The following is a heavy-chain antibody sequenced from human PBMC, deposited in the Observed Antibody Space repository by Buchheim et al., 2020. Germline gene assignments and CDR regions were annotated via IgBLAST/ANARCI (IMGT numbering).Heavy chain of an antibody. V-gene: IGHV1-2*04. D-gene: IGHD2-21*01. Sequence: QVQLVQSGAEVKKPGASVKVSCKASGYTFTGYYMHWVRQAPGQGLEWMGWINPNSGGTNYAQKFQGWVTMTRDTSISTAYMELSRLRSDDTAVYDCATARGAYCGGDCSSGYYYGMDVWGQGTT. CDR2: INPNSGGT. CDR1: GYTFTGYY. J-gene: IGHJ6*02. CDR3: ATARGAYCGGDCSSGYYYGMDV.